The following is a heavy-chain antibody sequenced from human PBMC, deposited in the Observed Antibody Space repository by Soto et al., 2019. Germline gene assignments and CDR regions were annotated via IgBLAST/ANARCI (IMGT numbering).Heavy chain of an antibody. Sequence: ASLRLSCAASGFTFSSYAMSWVRQAPGKGLEWVSAISGSGGSTYYADSVKGRFTISRDNSKNTLYLQMNSLRAEDTAVYYCAKAVLLWFGELFPGGGMDVWGQGTTVTVSS. CDR2: ISGSGGST. D-gene: IGHD3-10*01. V-gene: IGHV3-23*01. CDR1: GFTFSSYA. CDR3: AKAVLLWFGELFPGGGMDV. J-gene: IGHJ6*02.